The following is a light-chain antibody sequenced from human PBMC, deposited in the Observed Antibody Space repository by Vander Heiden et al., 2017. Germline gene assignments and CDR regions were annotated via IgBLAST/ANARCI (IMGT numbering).Light chain of an antibody. CDR2: WAS. CDR1: PSVLYSSNNKNY. Sequence: DIVMTQSPDSMAGPLGERAPINCKSSPSVLYSSNNKNYLAWYQQKPGQPPKLLIYWASTRESGVPDRFSGSGSGTDFTLTISSLQAEDVAVYYCQQYYSTPYTFGQGTKLEIK. V-gene: IGKV4-1*01. CDR3: QQYYSTPYT. J-gene: IGKJ2*01.